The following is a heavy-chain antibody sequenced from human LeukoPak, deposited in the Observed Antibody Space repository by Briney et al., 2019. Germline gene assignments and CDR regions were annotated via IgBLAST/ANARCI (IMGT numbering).Heavy chain of an antibody. CDR3: ARVGYQLPHAFDI. V-gene: IGHV4-30-2*01. CDR2: IYHSGST. D-gene: IGHD2-2*01. J-gene: IGHJ3*02. Sequence: SETLSLTCTVSGGSISSGGYYWRWIRQPPGKGLEWIGYIYHSGSTYYNPSLKSRVTISVDRSKNQFSLKLSSVTAADTAVYYCARVGYQLPHAFDIWGQGTMVTVSS. CDR1: GGSISSGGYY.